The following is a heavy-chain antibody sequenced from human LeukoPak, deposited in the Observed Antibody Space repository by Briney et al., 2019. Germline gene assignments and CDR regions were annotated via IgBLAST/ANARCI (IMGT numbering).Heavy chain of an antibody. CDR3: ARPLAPVMLNAFDV. Sequence: ASVKVSCKASGYTFTDYFMHWVRQAPGQGLEWMGIINPSDGSTGYAQKFQGRVTMARDTSTSTVYMEMSSLRSEDTAVYYCARPLAPVMLNAFDVWGQGTMVTVSS. V-gene: IGHV1-46*01. CDR2: INPSDGST. D-gene: IGHD2-8*01. CDR1: GYTFTDYF. J-gene: IGHJ3*01.